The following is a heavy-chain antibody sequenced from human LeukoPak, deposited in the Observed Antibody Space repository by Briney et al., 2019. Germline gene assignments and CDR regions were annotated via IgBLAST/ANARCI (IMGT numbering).Heavy chain of an antibody. V-gene: IGHV4-34*01. CDR1: SGSFSGYY. Sequence: SETLSLTCAVYSGSFSGYYWSWIRQPPGKGLDWIGEINHSGSTNYNPSLKSRVTISVDTSKNQFSLKLSSVTAADTAVYYCARLRGVSSGWTLDNWFDPWGQGTLVTVSS. J-gene: IGHJ5*02. CDR2: INHSGST. D-gene: IGHD6-19*01. CDR3: ARLRGVSSGWTLDNWFDP.